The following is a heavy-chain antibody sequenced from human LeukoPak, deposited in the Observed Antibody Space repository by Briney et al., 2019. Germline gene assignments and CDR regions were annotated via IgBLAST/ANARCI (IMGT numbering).Heavy chain of an antibody. J-gene: IGHJ4*02. CDR3: ASQAPRAPFDY. V-gene: IGHV4-34*01. Sequence: PGGSLRLSCAASGFTFSSYAMSWVRQPPGKGLEWIGEINHSGSTNYNPSLKSRVTISVDTSKNQFSLKLSSVTAADTAVYYCASQAPRAPFDYWGQGTLVTVSS. CDR2: INHSGST. CDR1: GFTFSSYA.